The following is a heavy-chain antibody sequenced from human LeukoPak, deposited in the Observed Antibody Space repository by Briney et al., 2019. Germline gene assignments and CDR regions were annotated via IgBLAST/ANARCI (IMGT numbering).Heavy chain of an antibody. D-gene: IGHD3-3*01. Sequence: PSETLSLTCTVSGGSISSGGYYWSWIRQPPGKGLEWIGYIYHSGSTYYNPSLKSRVTISVDRSKNQFSLKLSSVTAADTAVYYCARQFGHRITIFGVVPKGLYFDYWGQGTLVTVSS. V-gene: IGHV4-30-2*01. J-gene: IGHJ4*02. CDR3: ARQFGHRITIFGVVPKGLYFDY. CDR1: GGSISSGGYY. CDR2: IYHSGST.